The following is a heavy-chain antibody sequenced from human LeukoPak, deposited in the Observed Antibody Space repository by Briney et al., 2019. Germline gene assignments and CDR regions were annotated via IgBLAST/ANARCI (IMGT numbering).Heavy chain of an antibody. CDR1: GGSFSGYY. Sequence: SETLSLTCAVYGGSFSGYYWRWIRHPPGKGREWLGEINHSGSTNYNPSLKSRVTISVDTSKNQFSLKLSSVTAADTAVYYCARGRYYSSSWYLDYWGQGTLVTVSS. V-gene: IGHV4-34*01. CDR3: ARGRYYSSSWYLDY. CDR2: INHSGST. J-gene: IGHJ4*02. D-gene: IGHD6-13*01.